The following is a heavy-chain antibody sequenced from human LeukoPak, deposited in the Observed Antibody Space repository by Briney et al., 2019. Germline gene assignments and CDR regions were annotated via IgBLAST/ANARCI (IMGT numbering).Heavy chain of an antibody. J-gene: IGHJ4*02. CDR3: ARTPTMVGATSFDS. D-gene: IGHD1-26*01. CDR1: GYSVSDYY. Sequence: ASVKVSCKTSGYSVSDYYMHWVRQAPGQGLEWMGWINPNSGGTNYAQKFQGRVTMTRDTSISTANMELSRRRSDDTAVYYCARTPTMVGATSFDSWGQGTLVTVSS. CDR2: INPNSGGT. V-gene: IGHV1-2*02.